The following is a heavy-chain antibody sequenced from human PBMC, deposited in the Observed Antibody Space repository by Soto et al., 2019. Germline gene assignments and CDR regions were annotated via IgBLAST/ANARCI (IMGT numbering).Heavy chain of an antibody. D-gene: IGHD1-26*01. Sequence: DVQVVESGGGLIQPGGSLRLSCAVSGFTVNGKKYVTWARQAPGKGLEWLSALYIADGTYYADSVKGRFTVSIDSSKNTVYLQMNNLSPEDTAVYYCATWLLREHAFDVWGLGAMVTVSS. CDR1: GFTVNGKKY. V-gene: IGHV3-53*01. CDR2: LYIADGT. J-gene: IGHJ3*01. CDR3: ATWLLREHAFDV.